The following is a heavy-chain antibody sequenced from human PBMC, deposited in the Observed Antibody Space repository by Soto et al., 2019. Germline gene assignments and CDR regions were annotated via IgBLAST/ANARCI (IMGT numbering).Heavy chain of an antibody. Sequence: EVQLLDSGGGLVQPGGSLRLSCAASGFTFSNYAMTWVRQAPGKGLEWVSTISMTAKSIYYADSVKGRFTISRDNSKDTLYLQLTSLRAEDTALYFCASTLRFGGMVGYYYYGMDVWGQGTTVTVSS. J-gene: IGHJ6*02. D-gene: IGHD3-16*01. V-gene: IGHV3-23*05. CDR3: ASTLRFGGMVGYYYYGMDV. CDR2: ISMTAKSI. CDR1: GFTFSNYA.